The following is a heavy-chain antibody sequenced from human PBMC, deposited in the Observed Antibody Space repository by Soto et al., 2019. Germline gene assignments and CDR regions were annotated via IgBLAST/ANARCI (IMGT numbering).Heavy chain of an antibody. Sequence: GGSLRLSCAASGFTFSSYGMHWVRQAPGKGLEWVAVISYDGSNKYYADSVKGRFTISRDNSKNTLYLQMNSLRAEDTAVYYCAKEYYDSSEFDIWGQGTMVTVSS. CDR3: AKEYYDSSEFDI. CDR2: ISYDGSNK. J-gene: IGHJ3*02. V-gene: IGHV3-30*18. CDR1: GFTFSSYG. D-gene: IGHD3-22*01.